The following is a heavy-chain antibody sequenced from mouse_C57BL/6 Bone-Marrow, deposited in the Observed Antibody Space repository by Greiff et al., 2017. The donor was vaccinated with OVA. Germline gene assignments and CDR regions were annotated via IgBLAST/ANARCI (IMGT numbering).Heavy chain of an antibody. CDR3: TGPYYYGSPWFAY. J-gene: IGHJ3*01. CDR2: IRLKSDNYAT. CDR1: GFTFSNYW. V-gene: IGHV6-3*01. Sequence: EVKVEESGGGLVQPGGSMKLSCVASGFTFSNYWMNWVRQSPEKGLEWVAQIRLKSDNYATHYAESVKGRFTISRDDSKSSVYLQMNNLRAEDTGIYYCTGPYYYGSPWFAYWGQGTLVTVSA. D-gene: IGHD1-1*01.